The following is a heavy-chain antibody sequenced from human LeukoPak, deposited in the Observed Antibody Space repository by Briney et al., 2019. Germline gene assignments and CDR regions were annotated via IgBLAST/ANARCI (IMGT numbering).Heavy chain of an antibody. CDR3: ARDSYYDSSGYYY. D-gene: IGHD3-22*01. Sequence: GASVKVSCKASGYTFTSYAMHWVRQAPGQRLEWMGWINAGNGSTKYSQKFQGRVTITRDTSASTAYMELSSLRSEDTAVYYCARDSYYDSSGYYYWGQGTLVTVSS. CDR1: GYTFTSYA. V-gene: IGHV1-3*01. J-gene: IGHJ4*02. CDR2: INAGNGST.